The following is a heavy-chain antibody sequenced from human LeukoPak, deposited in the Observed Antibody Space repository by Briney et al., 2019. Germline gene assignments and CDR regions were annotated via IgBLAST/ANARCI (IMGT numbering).Heavy chain of an antibody. D-gene: IGHD3-10*01. V-gene: IGHV3-21*01. CDR1: GFTFSSYS. CDR3: ARDAYYGSEGGGY. Sequence: GGSLRLSCAASGFTFSSYSMNWVRQAPGKGLEWVSSISSSNSYIYYADPVKGRFTISRDNAKNSLYLQMNSLRAEDTAVYYCARDAYYGSEGGGYWGQGTLVTVSS. J-gene: IGHJ4*02. CDR2: ISSSNSYI.